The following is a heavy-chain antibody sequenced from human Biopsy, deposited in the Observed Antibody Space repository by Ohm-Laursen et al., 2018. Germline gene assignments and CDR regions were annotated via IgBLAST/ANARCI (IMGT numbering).Heavy chain of an antibody. D-gene: IGHD3-22*01. CDR3: VRNAWPTLSTMIVVVKGFNWFDP. J-gene: IGHJ5*02. Sequence: ASVKVSCKASGYTFTSYYMHWVRQAPGQGLEWMGIINPSGGSTTYAQKFQGRVTMTRDTSTSTVYMELSSLRSEDTAVYYCVRNAWPTLSTMIVVVKGFNWFDPWGQGTLVTVSS. CDR1: GYTFTSYY. CDR2: INPSGGST. V-gene: IGHV1-46*01.